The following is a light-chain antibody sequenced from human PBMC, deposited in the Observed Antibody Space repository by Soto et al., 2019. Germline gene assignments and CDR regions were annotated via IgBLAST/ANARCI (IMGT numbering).Light chain of an antibody. V-gene: IGKV3-15*01. J-gene: IGKJ4*01. Sequence: EIVMTQSPATLSLSPGERATLSCMAMQSVSSNLAWYQQKPGQAPRLLIYGASTRATGIPARFSGSGSGTEFTLTISSLQSEDFAVYYCQQYNNWPPLTFGGGTKVEIK. CDR3: QQYNNWPPLT. CDR2: GAS. CDR1: QSVSSN.